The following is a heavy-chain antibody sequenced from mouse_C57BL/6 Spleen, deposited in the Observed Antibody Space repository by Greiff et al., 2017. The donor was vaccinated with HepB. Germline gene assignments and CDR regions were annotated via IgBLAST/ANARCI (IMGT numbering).Heavy chain of an antibody. V-gene: IGHV1-54*01. J-gene: IGHJ1*03. CDR1: GYAFTNYL. CDR3: ARNSNYLYFGV. Sequence: VKLQESGAELVRPGTSVKVSCKASGYAFTNYLIEWVKQRPGQGLEWIGVINPGSGGTNYNEKFQGKATLTADKSSSTASMHLSSLTSEDSAVYFCARNSNYLYFGVWGTGTTVTVSS. D-gene: IGHD2-5*01. CDR2: INPGSGGT.